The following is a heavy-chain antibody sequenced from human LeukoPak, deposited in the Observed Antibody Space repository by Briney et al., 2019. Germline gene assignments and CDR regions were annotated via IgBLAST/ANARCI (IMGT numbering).Heavy chain of an antibody. J-gene: IGHJ4*02. CDR2: ISGSGGST. D-gene: IGHD1-26*01. CDR3: AKEGSRSYYSSYYFDY. V-gene: IGHV3-23*01. CDR1: GFTFSSYA. Sequence: GGSLRLSCAASGFTFSSYAMSWVRQAPGKGLEWVSAISGSGGSTYYADSVKGRFTIYRDNSKNTLYLQMNSLRAEDTAVYYCAKEGSRSYYSSYYFDYWGQGTLVTVSS.